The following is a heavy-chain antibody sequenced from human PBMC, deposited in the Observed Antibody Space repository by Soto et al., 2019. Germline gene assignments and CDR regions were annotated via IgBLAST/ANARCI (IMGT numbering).Heavy chain of an antibody. Sequence: GGSLRLSCVVSGFTFNNYGIHWVRRAPGKGLEWVTVISSDGRTTYYADSVKGRFTISRDNSKNTLYLQMDRLRPEDTAVYYCAKEVAVAGDFDYWGHGTLVTVSS. J-gene: IGHJ4*01. D-gene: IGHD6-19*01. V-gene: IGHV3-30*18. CDR2: ISSDGRTT. CDR1: GFTFNNYG. CDR3: AKEVAVAGDFDY.